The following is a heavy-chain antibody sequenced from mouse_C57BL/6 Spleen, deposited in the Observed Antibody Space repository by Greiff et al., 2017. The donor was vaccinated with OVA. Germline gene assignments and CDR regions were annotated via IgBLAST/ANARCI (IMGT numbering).Heavy chain of an antibody. CDR1: GFTFTDYY. Sequence: EVNVVESGGGLVQPGGSLSLSCAASGFTFTDYYMSWVRQPPGKALEWLGFIRNKANGYTTEYSASVKGRFTISRDNSQSIIYLQMNALGAEDSATYYCARSRGSRYYFDYWGQGTTLTVSS. J-gene: IGHJ2*01. CDR3: ARSRGSRYYFDY. CDR2: IRNKANGYTT. D-gene: IGHD1-1*01. V-gene: IGHV7-3*01.